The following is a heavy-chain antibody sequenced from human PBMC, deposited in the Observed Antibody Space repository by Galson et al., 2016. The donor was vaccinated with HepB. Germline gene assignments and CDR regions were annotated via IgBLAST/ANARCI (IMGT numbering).Heavy chain of an antibody. V-gene: IGHV4-4*02. J-gene: IGHJ3*02. Sequence: SETLSLTCAVSGGSISTSNWWSWVRQPPGKGLEWIGDIFHTGRTSYNPSLRCRVTISVDKTKNQFSLNLTSVTAADTAMFYCARHIRVLIDTTGANAFDIWGQGTMLTVSS. D-gene: IGHD2-15*01. CDR3: ARHIRVLIDTTGANAFDI. CDR1: GGSISTSNW. CDR2: IFHTGRT.